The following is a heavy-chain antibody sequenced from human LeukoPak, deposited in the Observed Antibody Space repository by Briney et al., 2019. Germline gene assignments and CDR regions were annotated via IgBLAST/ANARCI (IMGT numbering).Heavy chain of an antibody. V-gene: IGHV5-51*01. CDR2: IHPGDSDT. Sequence: GESLKISCKASGYGFTSYWIGWVRQMPGKGLEWMGIIHPGDSDTRYSPSFQGQVTISVDKSITTDYLQWSSLKASDTAMYYCARIVVVTSIYWYFDLWGRGTLVRVSS. D-gene: IGHD2-21*02. J-gene: IGHJ2*01. CDR1: GYGFTSYW. CDR3: ARIVVVTSIYWYFDL.